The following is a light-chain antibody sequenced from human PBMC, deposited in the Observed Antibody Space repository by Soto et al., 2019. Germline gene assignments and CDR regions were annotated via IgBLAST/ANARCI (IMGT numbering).Light chain of an antibody. CDR2: AAS. CDR3: EQNSCAPPT. Sequence: DIQMTQSPSSLSASVGDRVTITCRASQIISTYLNWYQQIAGLAPRLLIYAASSFQSAIPPRFSGSGSGTDFTLTISSLQPEDFATDVYEQNSCAPPTCGEGTKVEIK. CDR1: QIISTY. J-gene: IGKJ1*01. V-gene: IGKV1-39*01.